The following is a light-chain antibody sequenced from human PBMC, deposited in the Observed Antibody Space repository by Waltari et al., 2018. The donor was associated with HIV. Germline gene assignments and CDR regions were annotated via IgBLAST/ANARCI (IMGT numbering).Light chain of an antibody. CDR1: TSNIRSNT. V-gene: IGLV1-44*01. CDR2: TNN. CDR3: AAWDDSLNGVV. J-gene: IGLJ3*02. Sequence: QSVLTQPPSASGTPGQRVTISCSGSTSNIRSNTVNWYQQLPGTAPKHLIYTNNWGPSGFPDRFSGSKSGTSASLAISRLQSEDEADYYCAAWDDSLNGVVFGGGTRLTVL.